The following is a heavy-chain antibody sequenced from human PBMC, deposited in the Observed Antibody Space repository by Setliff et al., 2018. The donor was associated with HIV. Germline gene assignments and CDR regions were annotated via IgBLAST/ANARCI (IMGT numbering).Heavy chain of an antibody. CDR2: IYSSGST. Sequence: PSETLSLTCIVSGGSITSHYWSWIRHPAGRALEWIGRIYSSGSTNYNPSLKSRIKMSLDTSRNQFSLKLGSVTAADTAVYFCARDPYCSGDGCFRYYQHWGRGTLVTVSS. V-gene: IGHV4-4*07. CDR1: GGSITSHY. CDR3: ARDPYCSGDGCFRYYQH. J-gene: IGHJ1*01. D-gene: IGHD2-15*01.